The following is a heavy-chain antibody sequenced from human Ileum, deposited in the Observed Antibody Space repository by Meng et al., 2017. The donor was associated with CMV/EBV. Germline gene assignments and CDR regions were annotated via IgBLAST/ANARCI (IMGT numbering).Heavy chain of an antibody. J-gene: IGHJ4*02. D-gene: IGHD1-26*01. Sequence: AELHKWGAGLLKPSEILSPTCAVYSGSFSDFFWGLIRQPPGKGLEWIGESSHSGNTKYNPSLKSRVTISVDASKNQFSLNMRSVTAADTAVYYCARGRDFWWEMDYTGQGTLVTVSS. CDR3: ARGRDFWWEMDY. V-gene: IGHV4-34*01. CDR2: SSHSGNT. CDR1: SGSFSDFF.